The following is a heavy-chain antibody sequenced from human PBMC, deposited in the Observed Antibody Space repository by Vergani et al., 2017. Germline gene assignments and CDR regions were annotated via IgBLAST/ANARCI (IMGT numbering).Heavy chain of an antibody. CDR3: ARDSRSGSSSRSLPYYYYYMDV. CDR2: IYYSGST. J-gene: IGHJ6*03. V-gene: IGHV4-59*01. D-gene: IGHD6-6*01. Sequence: QVQLQESGPGLVKPSETLSLTCTVSGGSISSYYWSWIRQPPGKGLEWIGYIYYSGSTNYNPSLKSRVTISVDTSKNQFSLKLSSVTAADTAVYYCARDSRSGSSSRSLPYYYYYMDVWGKGTTVTVSS. CDR1: GGSISSYY.